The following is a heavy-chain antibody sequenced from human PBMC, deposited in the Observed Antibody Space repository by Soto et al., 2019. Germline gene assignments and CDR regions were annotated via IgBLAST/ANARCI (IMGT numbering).Heavy chain of an antibody. D-gene: IGHD3-10*01. V-gene: IGHV1-18*01. Sequence: QVQFVQSGAEVKEPGVSVKVSCRASGYIFTSNDITWVRQAPGQGLEWMGWIRVRNGDTHYAPKFRGRITVTRDTSTSTAYMELRCLRSDDTAVYYCARESRTWVDGVIGPGDYWGQGTLVTVSS. CDR1: GYIFTSND. CDR2: IRVRNGDT. CDR3: ARESRTWVDGVIGPGDY. J-gene: IGHJ4*02.